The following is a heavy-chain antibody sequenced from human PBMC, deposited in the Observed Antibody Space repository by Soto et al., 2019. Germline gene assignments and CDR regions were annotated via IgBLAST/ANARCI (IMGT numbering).Heavy chain of an antibody. Sequence: QVQLVQSGAEVKKPGASVKVSCKASGYTFNFYGITWVRQAPGQGLEWMGWISGFNGNTNYAADIKGTLTMTADTSTRTAYMELRGMRSDDTAVYYCARIGVSSGHESPDFDSWGQGTLVTVSS. CDR3: ARIGVSSGHESPDFDS. CDR2: ISGFNGNT. CDR1: GYTFNFYG. V-gene: IGHV1-18*01. J-gene: IGHJ4*02. D-gene: IGHD3-16*01.